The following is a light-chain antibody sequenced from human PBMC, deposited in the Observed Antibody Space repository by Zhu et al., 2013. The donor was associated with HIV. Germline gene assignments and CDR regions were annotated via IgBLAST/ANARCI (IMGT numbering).Light chain of an antibody. CDR2: DAS. CDR3: QQYNSYPWT. J-gene: IGKJ1*01. CDR1: QSISSW. V-gene: IGKV1-5*01. Sequence: DIQMTQSPSTLSASVGDRVTITCRASQSISSWLAWYQQKPGKAPNLLIYDASSLESGVPSRFSGSGSGTEFTLTISSLQPDDFATYYCQQYNSYPWTFGQGTKVEIK.